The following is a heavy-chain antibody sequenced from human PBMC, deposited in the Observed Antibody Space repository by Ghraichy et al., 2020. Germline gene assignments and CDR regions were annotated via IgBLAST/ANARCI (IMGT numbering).Heavy chain of an antibody. Sequence: ESLNISCTVSGGSISSYYWSWIRQPPGKGLEWIGYIYYSGSTNYNPSLKSRVTISVDTSKNQFSLKLSYVTAADTAVYYCARRQKDIVVVPAAMYLYYYYMDVWGKGTTVTVSS. CDR1: GGSISSYY. J-gene: IGHJ6*03. V-gene: IGHV4-59*08. D-gene: IGHD2-2*01. CDR2: IYYSGST. CDR3: ARRQKDIVVVPAAMYLYYYYMDV.